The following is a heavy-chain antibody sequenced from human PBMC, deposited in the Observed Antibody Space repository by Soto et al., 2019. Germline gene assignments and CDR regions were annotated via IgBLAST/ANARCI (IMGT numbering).Heavy chain of an antibody. Sequence: EVQLVESGGGLVQPGGSLRLACAASGFTVSSYDMHWVRHVTGKGLEWVSTLGAAGDTYFPDSVKGRFTISRDHAKNSLYLQMNNLGAGDTAVYYCARGTMVRGTLDPGISGPLDYWGQGTLVAVSS. CDR2: LGAAGDT. J-gene: IGHJ4*02. CDR1: GFTVSSYD. D-gene: IGHD3-10*01. CDR3: ARGTMVRGTLDPGISGPLDY. V-gene: IGHV3-13*01.